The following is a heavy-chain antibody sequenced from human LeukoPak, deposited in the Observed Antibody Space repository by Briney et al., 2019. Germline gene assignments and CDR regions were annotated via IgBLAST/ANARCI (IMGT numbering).Heavy chain of an antibody. CDR2: INSSGSTI. CDR3: AREGYDSSGYYYGPFDY. Sequence: GGSLRLSCAASGFTFSSYEMNWVRQAPGKGLEWVSYINSSGSTIYYADSVKGRFTISRDNAKNSLYLQMNSLRAEDTAVYYCAREGYDSSGYYYGPFDYWGQGTLVTVSS. J-gene: IGHJ4*02. V-gene: IGHV3-48*03. D-gene: IGHD3-22*01. CDR1: GFTFSSYE.